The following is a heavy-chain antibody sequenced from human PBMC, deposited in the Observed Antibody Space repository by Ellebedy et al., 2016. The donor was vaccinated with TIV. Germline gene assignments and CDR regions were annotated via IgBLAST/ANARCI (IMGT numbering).Heavy chain of an antibody. CDR1: GFTVSSKY. Sequence: GESLKISXAASGFTVSSKYMSWVRQAPGKGLEWVSVIYSGGSTYYADSVKGRFTISRDNSKNTLYLQMNSLRAEDTAVYYCARDADMTTAGYWGQGTLVTVSS. D-gene: IGHD4-11*01. CDR3: ARDADMTTAGY. CDR2: IYSGGST. J-gene: IGHJ4*02. V-gene: IGHV3-53*01.